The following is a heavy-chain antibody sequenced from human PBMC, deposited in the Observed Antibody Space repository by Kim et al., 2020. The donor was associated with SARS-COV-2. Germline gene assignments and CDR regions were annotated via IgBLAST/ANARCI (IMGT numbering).Heavy chain of an antibody. Sequence: GGSLRLSCAASGFTFSSYSMNWVRQAPGKGLEWVSYISSSSSTIYYADSVKGRFTISRDNAKNSLYLQMNSLRAEDTAVYYCARAQNYYDSSGRAYWGQGTLVTVSS. CDR1: GFTFSSYS. CDR2: ISSSSSTI. D-gene: IGHD3-22*01. CDR3: ARAQNYYDSSGRAY. J-gene: IGHJ4*02. V-gene: IGHV3-48*04.